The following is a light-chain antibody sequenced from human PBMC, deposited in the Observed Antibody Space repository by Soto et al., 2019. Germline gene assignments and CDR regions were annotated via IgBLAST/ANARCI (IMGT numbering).Light chain of an antibody. V-gene: IGLV2-14*01. Sequence: QSALTQPASVSGSPGQPITISCIGTSSDVGGYNYVSWCQHHPGKAPKLMIYDVSYRPSGVSNRFSGSKSGNTASLTISGIQAEDEADYFCSTSTYSNTYSFGSGTKV. CDR2: DVS. CDR3: STSTYSNTYS. CDR1: SSDVGGYNY. J-gene: IGLJ6*01.